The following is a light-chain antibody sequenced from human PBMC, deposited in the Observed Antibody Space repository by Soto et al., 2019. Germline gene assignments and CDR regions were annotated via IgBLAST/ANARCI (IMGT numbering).Light chain of an antibody. CDR3: QQYNTYWWA. J-gene: IGKJ1*01. V-gene: IGKV1-5*03. Sequence: DIQMTQSPSTLSASVGDRVTITCRASQSISTYLAWYQQKPGKAPNLLIYKASTLHSGVPSRFSGSGSGTEFTLTISSLQPDDFATYYCQQYNTYWWAFGQGTKVEMK. CDR2: KAS. CDR1: QSISTY.